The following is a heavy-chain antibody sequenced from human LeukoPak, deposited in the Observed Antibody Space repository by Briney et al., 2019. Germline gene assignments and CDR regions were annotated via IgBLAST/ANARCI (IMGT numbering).Heavy chain of an antibody. CDR1: GGTFSSYA. V-gene: IGHV1-69*06. J-gene: IGHJ5*02. D-gene: IGHD4-17*01. Sequence: ASVKVSCKASGGTFSSYAISWVRQAPGQGLEWMGGIIPIFGTANYAQKFQGRVTITADKSTSTAYTELSSLRSEDTAVYYCARSIYGEYGWFDPWGQGTLVTVSS. CDR3: ARSIYGEYGWFDP. CDR2: IIPIFGTA.